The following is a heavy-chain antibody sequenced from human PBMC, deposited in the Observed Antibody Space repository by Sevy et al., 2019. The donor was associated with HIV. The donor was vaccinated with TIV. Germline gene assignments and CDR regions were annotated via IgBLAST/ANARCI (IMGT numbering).Heavy chain of an antibody. D-gene: IGHD3-16*01. CDR3: ARGAYDYVWGSCLGY. CDR2: IWYDGSNK. V-gene: IGHV3-33*01. J-gene: IGHJ4*02. CDR1: GFTFSSYG. Sequence: GGSLRLSCAASGFTFSSYGMHWVRQAPGKGLEWVAVIWYDGSNKYYADSMKGRFTISRDNSKNTLYLQMNSLRAEDTAVYYSARGAYDYVWGSCLGYWGQGTLVTVSS.